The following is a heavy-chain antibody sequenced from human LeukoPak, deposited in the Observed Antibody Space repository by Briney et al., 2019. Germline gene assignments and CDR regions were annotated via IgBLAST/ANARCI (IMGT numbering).Heavy chain of an antibody. D-gene: IGHD3-10*01. V-gene: IGHV3-21*01. J-gene: IGHJ4*02. CDR1: GFTFSSYS. CDR3: VRDIVAGSGSYSD. Sequence: PGGSLRLSCAASGFTFSSYSMNWVRQAPGKGLEWVSSISSSSSYIYYADSVKGRFTISRDNAKNSLYLQMNSLRAEDTAVYYCVRDIVAGSGSYSDWGQGTLVTVSS. CDR2: ISSSSSYI.